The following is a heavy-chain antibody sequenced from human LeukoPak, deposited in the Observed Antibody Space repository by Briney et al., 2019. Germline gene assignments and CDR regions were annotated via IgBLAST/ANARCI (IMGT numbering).Heavy chain of an antibody. J-gene: IGHJ4*02. D-gene: IGHD3-10*01. CDR2: ITNSGGST. CDR3: AKDSRPGVRGVIMFDY. Sequence: GGSLRLSCTASGFTFTNYAMSWVRQAPGKGLEWVSGITNSGGSTYYADSVKGRFTISRDNSKNTLYLQMNSLRAEDTAVYYCAKDSRPGVRGVIMFDYWGQGTLVTVSS. V-gene: IGHV3-23*01. CDR1: GFTFTNYA.